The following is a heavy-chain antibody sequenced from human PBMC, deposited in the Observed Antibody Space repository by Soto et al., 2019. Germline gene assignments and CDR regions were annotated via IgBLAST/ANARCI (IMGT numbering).Heavy chain of an antibody. CDR2: INHSGDT. V-gene: IGHV4-34*01. CDR3: ARNSTYYYDSSGYYNHYYFDY. D-gene: IGHD3-22*01. Sequence: PSETLSLTCAVYGGSFSGYYWSWIRQPPGKGLEWIGEINHSGDTNYNPSLKSRVTISVDTSKNQFSLKLSSVTAADTAMYYCARNSTYYYDSSGYYNHYYFDYWAQGTLVTVSS. J-gene: IGHJ4*02. CDR1: GGSFSGYY.